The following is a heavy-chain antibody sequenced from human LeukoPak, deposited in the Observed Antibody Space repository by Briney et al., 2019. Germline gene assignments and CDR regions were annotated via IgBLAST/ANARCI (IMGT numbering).Heavy chain of an antibody. CDR3: ARVFLERLTSGYFDN. V-gene: IGHV3-30-3*01. D-gene: IGHD3-3*01. J-gene: IGHJ4*02. Sequence: GRSLRLSCAASGFTFSEYAMHWVRQAPGKGLEWVAVISYDGRQKYYGDSVKGRFTISRDNPKNTLYLQMNSLRDDDAAVYYCARVFLERLTSGYFDNWGQGTLVTVSP. CDR2: ISYDGRQK. CDR1: GFTFSEYA.